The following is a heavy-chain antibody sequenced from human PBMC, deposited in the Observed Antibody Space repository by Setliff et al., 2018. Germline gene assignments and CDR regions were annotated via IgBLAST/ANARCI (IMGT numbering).Heavy chain of an antibody. CDR1: GFGFTTFG. D-gene: IGHD4-4*01. V-gene: IGHV1-69*05. J-gene: IGHJ6*03. CDR3: ANEHGTTVTVENYHYYMDV. Sequence: ASVKVSCKTSGFGFTTFGFSWVRQAPGQGLEWMGGTIPMFGTIDYARKFQGRVTIITDESTSTAYMELSSLKSEGTAVYYCANEHGTTVTVENYHYYMDVWGKGTTVTVSS. CDR2: TIPMFGTI.